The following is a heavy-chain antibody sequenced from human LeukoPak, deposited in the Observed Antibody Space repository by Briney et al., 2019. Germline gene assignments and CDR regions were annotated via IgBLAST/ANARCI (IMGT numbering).Heavy chain of an antibody. CDR2: ISYDGSNK. J-gene: IGHJ3*02. V-gene: IGHV3-30*18. CDR3: AKFRSDIVVVPAALGDAFDI. Sequence: GGSLRLSCAASGFTFSSYGMHWVRQAPGKGLEWVAVISYDGSNKYYADSVKGRFTISRDNSKNTLYLQMNSLRAEDTAVYYCAKFRSDIVVVPAALGDAFDIWGQGTMVTVSS. D-gene: IGHD2-2*01. CDR1: GFTFSSYG.